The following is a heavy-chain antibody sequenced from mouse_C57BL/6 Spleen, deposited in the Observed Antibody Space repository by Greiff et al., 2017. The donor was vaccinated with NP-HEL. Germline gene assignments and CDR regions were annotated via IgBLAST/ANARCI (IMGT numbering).Heavy chain of an antibody. J-gene: IGHJ1*03. D-gene: IGHD2-1*01. CDR3: ARNGIYYGNYDWYFDV. CDR1: GYTFTDYY. V-gene: IGHV1-76*01. Sequence: VMLVESGAELVRPGASVKLSCKASGYTFTDYYINWVKQRPGQGLEWIARIYPGSGNTYYNEKFKGKATLTAEKSSSTAYMQLSSLTSEDSAVYFCARNGIYYGNYDWYFDVWGTGTTVTVSS. CDR2: IYPGSGNT.